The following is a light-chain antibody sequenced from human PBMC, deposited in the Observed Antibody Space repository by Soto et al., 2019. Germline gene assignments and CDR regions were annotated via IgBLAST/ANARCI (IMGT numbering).Light chain of an antibody. J-gene: IGLJ1*01. CDR2: DTS. Sequence: QAVVTQEPSLTVSPGGTVTLTCGSSTGAVTGRHYPYWFQQKPGQAPRTLIYDTSNKHSWTPARFSGSLLGGKAALTLSGAQPEDDAEYYCLLSYSGAAYVFGTGTKLTVL. V-gene: IGLV7-46*01. CDR3: LLSYSGAAYV. CDR1: TGAVTGRHY.